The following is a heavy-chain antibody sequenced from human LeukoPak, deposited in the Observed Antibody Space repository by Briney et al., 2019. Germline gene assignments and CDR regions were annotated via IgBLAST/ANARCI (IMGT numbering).Heavy chain of an antibody. D-gene: IGHD3-22*01. CDR1: GFTFSSYW. CDR2: INSDGSST. Sequence: GGSLRLSCAASGFTFSSYWMHWVRQAPGEGLVWVSRINSDGSSTSYADSVKGRFTISRDNAKNTLYLQMNSLRAEDTAVYYCARAEYYYDSSGYYSPYFDYWGQGTLVTVSS. V-gene: IGHV3-74*01. CDR3: ARAEYYYDSSGYYSPYFDY. J-gene: IGHJ4*02.